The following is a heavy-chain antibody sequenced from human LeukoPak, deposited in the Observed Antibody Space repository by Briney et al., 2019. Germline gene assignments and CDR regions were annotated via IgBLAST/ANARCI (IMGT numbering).Heavy chain of an antibody. V-gene: IGHV3-21*01. CDR1: GFTFSSYS. Sequence: GGSLRLSCAASGFTFSSYSMNWVRQAPGKGLEWVSSISSSSSYIYYADSAKGRFTISRDNAKNSLYLQMNSLRAEDTAVYYCAREKQGAMVTAFDYWGQGTLVTVSS. J-gene: IGHJ4*02. CDR2: ISSSSSYI. CDR3: AREKQGAMVTAFDY. D-gene: IGHD5-18*01.